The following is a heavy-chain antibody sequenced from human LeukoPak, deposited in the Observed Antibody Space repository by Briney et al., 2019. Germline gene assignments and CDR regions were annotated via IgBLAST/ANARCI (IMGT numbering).Heavy chain of an antibody. CDR3: ARPKSGYWGKWGFDP. Sequence: GASVKVSCKASGYTFTSYGISWVRQAPGQGLEWMGWINPNSGGTNYAQKFQGRVTMTRDTSISTAYMELSRLRSDDTAVYYCARPKSGYWGKWGFDPWGQGTLVTVSS. J-gene: IGHJ5*02. V-gene: IGHV1-2*02. CDR1: GYTFTSYG. D-gene: IGHD2-15*01. CDR2: INPNSGGT.